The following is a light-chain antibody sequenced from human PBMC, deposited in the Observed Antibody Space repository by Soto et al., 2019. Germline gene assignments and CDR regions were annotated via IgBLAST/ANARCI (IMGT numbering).Light chain of an antibody. V-gene: IGKV1-5*03. Sequence: DIQMTQSPSTLSASVGDRVTITCRASQSTSSWLAWYQQKPGKAPKLLIYKLSSLEGGPPSRFRGSGPGTEFTLTISSLQPDDFATYYGQQYSSYSYTFGQGTKGQIE. CDR2: KLS. CDR1: QSTSSW. J-gene: IGKJ2*01. CDR3: QQYSSYSYT.